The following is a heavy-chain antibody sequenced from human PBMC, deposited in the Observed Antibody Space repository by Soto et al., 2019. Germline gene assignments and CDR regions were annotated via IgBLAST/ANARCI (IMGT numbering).Heavy chain of an antibody. CDR1: GYSFTSYW. CDR2: IDPSDSYT. J-gene: IGHJ4*02. CDR3: AINRADSGSYYGPINFDY. Sequence: RGESLKISCKGSGYSFTSYWISWVRQMPGKGLEWMGRIDPSDSYTNYSPSFQGHVTISADKSISTAYLQWSSLKASDTAMYYCAINRADSGSYYGPINFDYWGQGTLVTVSS. D-gene: IGHD1-26*01. V-gene: IGHV5-10-1*01.